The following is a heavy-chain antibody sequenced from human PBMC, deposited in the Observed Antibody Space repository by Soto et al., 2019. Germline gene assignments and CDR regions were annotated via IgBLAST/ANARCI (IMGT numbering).Heavy chain of an antibody. CDR3: ATGDSSGYYYGTLGAFDI. CDR2: IYYSGST. Sequence: PSETLSLTCTVSGGSISSSSYYWGWIRQPPGKGLEWIGSIYYSGSTYYNPSLKSRVTISVDTSKNQFSLKLSSVTAADTAVYYCATGDSSGYYYGTLGAFDIWGQGTMVTVSS. CDR1: GGSISSSSYY. V-gene: IGHV4-39*01. J-gene: IGHJ3*02. D-gene: IGHD3-22*01.